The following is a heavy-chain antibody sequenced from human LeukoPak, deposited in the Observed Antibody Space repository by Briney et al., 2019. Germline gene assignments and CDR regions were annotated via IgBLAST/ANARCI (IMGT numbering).Heavy chain of an antibody. CDR1: GYTFSGYQ. D-gene: IGHD2-15*01. J-gene: IGHJ4*02. V-gene: IGHV1-2*06. CDR2: MNPSSGVT. CDR3: ASRAASVTLGY. Sequence: GASVTVSFKASGYTFSGYQVHWLRQAPGQGLEWMGRMNPSSGVTNYAQKFQGRVTMTRDTSINTAYLDLSALKSDDTAVYYCASRAASVTLGYWGQGTLVTVSS.